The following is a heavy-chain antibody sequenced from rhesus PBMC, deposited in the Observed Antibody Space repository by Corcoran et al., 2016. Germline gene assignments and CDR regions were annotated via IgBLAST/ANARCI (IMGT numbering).Heavy chain of an antibody. D-gene: IGHD5-24*01. CDR2: ISYSGST. CDR1: GYSISSGYG. J-gene: IGHJ3*01. Sequence: QLQLQESGPGLVKPSETLSLTCAVSGYSISSGYGWSWIRQPHGKGLEWIGYISYSGSTSYNPSLKSRVTISRDTSKNQFSLKLSSVTAADTAVYYCARWPPYSGYSSNFWGQGLRVTVSS. V-gene: IGHV4-122*02. CDR3: ARWPPYSGYSSNF.